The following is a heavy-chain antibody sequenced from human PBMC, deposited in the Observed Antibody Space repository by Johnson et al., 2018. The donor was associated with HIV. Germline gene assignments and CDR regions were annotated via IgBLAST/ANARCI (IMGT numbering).Heavy chain of an antibody. V-gene: IGHV3-20*04. CDR3: ARAGRYCSSTSCYVAFDI. CDR2: INWNGGST. J-gene: IGHJ3*02. CDR1: GFTFHDYG. Sequence: EVQLMESGGRVVRPGGSLRLSCAASGFTFHDYGMTWVRQAPGKGLEWVSGINWNGGSTGYADSVKGRFTISRDNAKNSLYLQMNSLRAEDTALYYCARAGRYCSSTSCYVAFDIWGQGTMVTVSS. D-gene: IGHD2-2*01.